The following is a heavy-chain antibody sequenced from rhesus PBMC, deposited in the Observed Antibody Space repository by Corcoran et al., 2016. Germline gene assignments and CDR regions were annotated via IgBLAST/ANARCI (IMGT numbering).Heavy chain of an antibody. CDR1: GFTLSSYW. CDR2: INSGGGST. D-gene: IGHD6-31*01. V-gene: IGHV3S42*01. CDR3: AKEGVAAAAYYGLDS. J-gene: IGHJ6*01. Sequence: EVQLVESGSGLAKPGGSLRLSCAATGFTLSSYWMNRVRQTTGKGMDWISTINSGGGSTYFTDSMKGRFTISRDNSKHTLSLQMNSLRPEDTAVYYCAKEGVAAAAYYGLDSWGQGVVVTVSS.